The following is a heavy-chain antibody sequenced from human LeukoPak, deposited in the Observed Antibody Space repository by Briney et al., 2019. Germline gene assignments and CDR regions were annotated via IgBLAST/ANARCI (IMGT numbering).Heavy chain of an antibody. Sequence: GGSLRLSCAASGFTFSSYGMTWVRQAPGKGLEWVSYISSSSSTIYYADSVRGRFTISRDNAKNSLYLQLNSLRAEDTAVYYCARESCSGGSCYPDPWGQGTLVTVSS. D-gene: IGHD2-15*01. J-gene: IGHJ5*02. CDR3: ARESCSGGSCYPDP. CDR2: ISSSSSTI. CDR1: GFTFSSYG. V-gene: IGHV3-48*01.